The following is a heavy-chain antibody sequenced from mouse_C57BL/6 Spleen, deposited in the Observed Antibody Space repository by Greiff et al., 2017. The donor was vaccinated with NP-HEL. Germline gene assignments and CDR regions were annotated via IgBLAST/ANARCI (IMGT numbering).Heavy chain of an antibody. CDR1: GYTFTSYW. V-gene: IGHV1-69*01. CDR3: ARERGITTDY. CDR2: IDPSDSYT. J-gene: IGHJ2*01. Sequence: QVRLQQPGAELVMPGASVKLSCKASGYTFTSYWMHWVKQRPGQGLEWIGEIDPSDSYTNYNQKFKGKSTLTVDKSSSTAYMQLSSLTSEDSAVYYCARERGITTDYWGQGTTLTVSS. D-gene: IGHD1-1*01.